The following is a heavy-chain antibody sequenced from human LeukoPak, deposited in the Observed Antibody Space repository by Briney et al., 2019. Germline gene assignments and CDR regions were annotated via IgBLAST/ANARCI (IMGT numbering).Heavy chain of an antibody. D-gene: IGHD1-1*01. J-gene: IGHJ2*01. CDR2: IRYDGSDK. Sequence: GGSLRLSCAASGFTFSSYGMHWVRQAPGKGLVWVAFIRYDGSDKYYADSVKGRFTISRDNAKNSLYLQMNSLRAEDTAVYYCAGSDTTGYIPREWDYWYFDLWGRGALVTVSS. CDR1: GFTFSSYG. CDR3: AGSDTTGYIPREWDYWYFDL. V-gene: IGHV3-30*02.